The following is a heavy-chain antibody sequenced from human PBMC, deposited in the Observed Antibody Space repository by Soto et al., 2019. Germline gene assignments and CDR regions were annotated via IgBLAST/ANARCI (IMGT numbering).Heavy chain of an antibody. V-gene: IGHV4-4*07. CDR2: IYATGTT. CDR3: VRDGTKTLRDWFDP. Sequence: SETLSLTCAVSGASISGYYWSWIRKSAGKGLEWIGRIYATGTTDYNPSLKSRVMMSVDTSKKQFSLRLRSVTAADTAVYYCVRDGTKTLRDWFDPWGQGISVTVSS. CDR1: GASISGYY. D-gene: IGHD1-1*01. J-gene: IGHJ5*02.